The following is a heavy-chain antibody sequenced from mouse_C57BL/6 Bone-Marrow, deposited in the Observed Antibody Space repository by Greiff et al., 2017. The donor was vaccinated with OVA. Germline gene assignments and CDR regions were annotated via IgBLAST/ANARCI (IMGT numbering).Heavy chain of an antibody. J-gene: IGHJ4*01. CDR2: ISDGGSYT. D-gene: IGHD2-4*01. V-gene: IGHV5-4*01. Sequence: EVQGVESGGGLVKPGGSLKLSCAASGFTFSSYAMSWVRQTPEKRLEWVATISDGGSYTYYPDNVKGRFTISRDSAKNNLYLQMSHLKSEDTAMYYCAIDYDYDTMDYWGQGTSVTVSS. CDR1: GFTFSSYA. CDR3: AIDYDYDTMDY.